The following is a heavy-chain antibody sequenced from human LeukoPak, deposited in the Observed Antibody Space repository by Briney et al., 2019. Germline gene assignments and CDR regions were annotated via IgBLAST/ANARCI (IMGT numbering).Heavy chain of an antibody. V-gene: IGHV4-59*11. D-gene: IGHD2-2*02. CDR2: IYYSGST. Sequence: PSETLSLTCTVSGGSISSHYWSWIRQPPGKGLEWIGYIYYSGSTYYNPSLKSRVTISVDTSKNQFSLKLSSVTAADTAVYYCARDLLLVSYCSSTSCYRPDDYWGQGTLVTVSS. CDR3: ARDLLLVSYCSSTSCYRPDDY. CDR1: GGSISSHY. J-gene: IGHJ4*02.